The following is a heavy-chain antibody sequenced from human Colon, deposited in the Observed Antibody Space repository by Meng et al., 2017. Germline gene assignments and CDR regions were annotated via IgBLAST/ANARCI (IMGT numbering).Heavy chain of an antibody. J-gene: IGHJ4*02. V-gene: IGHV4-4*02. CDR2: IDHRGSA. D-gene: IGHD4-23*01. CDR1: GASVSVNSY. Sequence: VLLQESGPGLVKPSETLFLACSVSGASVSVNSYWSWVRQPPGRGLEWIGQIDHRGSAYYRPSLNSRVTMSLDKSRNQFSLRLTSVTAADTAVYYCARHGGYYQDFWGQGTLVTVSS. CDR3: ARHGGYYQDF.